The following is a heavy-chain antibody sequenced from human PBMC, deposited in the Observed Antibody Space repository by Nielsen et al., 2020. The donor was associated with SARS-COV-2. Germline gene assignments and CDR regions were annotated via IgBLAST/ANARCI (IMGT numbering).Heavy chain of an antibody. CDR1: GFSLRTSGMC. V-gene: IGHV2-70*01. D-gene: IGHD3-10*01. CDR3: ARTPYYYGSGSSHSGWFDP. CDR2: IDWDDDK. J-gene: IGHJ5*02. Sequence: SGPTLVKPTQTLTLTCTFSGFSLRTSGMCVSWIRQPPGKALEWLALIDWDDDKYYSTSLKTRLTISKDTSKNQVVLTMTNMDPVDTATYYCARTPYYYGSGSSHSGWFDPWGQGTLVTVSS.